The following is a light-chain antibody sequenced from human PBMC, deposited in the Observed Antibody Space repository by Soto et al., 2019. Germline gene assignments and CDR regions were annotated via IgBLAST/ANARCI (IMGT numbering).Light chain of an antibody. Sequence: DIQMTQSPSSLSASVGDRVTITCQASRDIGKYLNWFQEKPGKAPKLLIYDASNLQTGFPSRFRGRGSGTDFTFTISSLQPEDFATYYCQRYDSLPPTFGQGTRLEIK. CDR2: DAS. J-gene: IGKJ5*01. CDR3: QRYDSLPPT. V-gene: IGKV1-33*01. CDR1: RDIGKY.